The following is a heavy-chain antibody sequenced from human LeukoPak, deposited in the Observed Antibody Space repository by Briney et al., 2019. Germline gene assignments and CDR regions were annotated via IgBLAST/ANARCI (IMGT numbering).Heavy chain of an antibody. CDR3: ARGSKAAPGTFDY. V-gene: IGHV4-59*01. Sequence: SETLSLTCTVSGDSISNYYWNWIRQPPGKGLEWIGYIYYTGSTDYNPSLKSRVAISVDTSKNQFSLKLSSVTAADTAVYYCARGSKAAPGTFDYWGQGTLVTVSS. CDR2: IYYTGST. CDR1: GDSISNYY. J-gene: IGHJ4*02. D-gene: IGHD6-13*01.